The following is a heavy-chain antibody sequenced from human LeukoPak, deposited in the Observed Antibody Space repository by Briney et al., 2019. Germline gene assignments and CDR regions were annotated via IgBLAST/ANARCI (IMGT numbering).Heavy chain of an antibody. CDR1: GFTFSSYS. V-gene: IGHV3-21*01. Sequence: GGSLRLXCAASGFTFSSYSMNWVRQAPGKGLEWVSSISSSNSYIYYADSVKGRFTISRDNAKNSLYLQMNSLRAEDTAVYYCARDPPTYYDFWSGYSCWGQGTLVTVSS. CDR3: ARDPPTYYDFWSGYSC. CDR2: ISSSNSYI. D-gene: IGHD3-3*01. J-gene: IGHJ4*02.